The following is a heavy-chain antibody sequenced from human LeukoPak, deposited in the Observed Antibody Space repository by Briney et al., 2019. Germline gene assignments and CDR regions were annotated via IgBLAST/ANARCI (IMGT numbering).Heavy chain of an antibody. CDR2: IRSKAYGGTT. J-gene: IGHJ4*02. CDR1: GFTFGDYA. D-gene: IGHD3-10*01. CDR3: TRDQTSLTYYYGSGSYQYYFDY. V-gene: IGHV3-49*04. Sequence: GGSLRLSCTASGFTFGDYAMSWVRQAPGKGLEWVGFIRSKAYGGTTEYAASVKGRFTISRDDSESIAYLQMNSLKTEDTAVYYCTRDQTSLTYYYGSGSYQYYFDYWGQGTLVTVSS.